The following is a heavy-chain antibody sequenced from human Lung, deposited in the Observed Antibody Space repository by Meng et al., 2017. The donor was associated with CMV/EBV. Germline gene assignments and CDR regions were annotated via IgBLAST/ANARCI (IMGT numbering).Heavy chain of an antibody. J-gene: IGHJ4*02. CDR3: ARHAADYYDSRDFSPYAY. V-gene: IGHV1-69*13. CDR1: GGTFSTYV. CDR2: IIPMFGTT. D-gene: IGHD3-22*01. Sequence: SVXVSXKASGGTFSTYVFSWVRQAPGQGLEWLGGIIPMFGTTNYAQKFQGRLTIKADDSTRTAYMDLTSLTSEDTAVYYCARHAADYYDSRDFSPYAYWRGGXLVTVSS.